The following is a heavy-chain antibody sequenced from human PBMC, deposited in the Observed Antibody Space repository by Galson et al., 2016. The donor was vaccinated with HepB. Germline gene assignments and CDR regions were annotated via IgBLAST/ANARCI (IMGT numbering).Heavy chain of an antibody. Sequence: SLSLSCAASGFTFNAHWMNWVRQAPGKGLEWVANIRGDGIVSYYAESVRGRFPISRDNAKNSLYLQMNGLRVDETAVYYCSREMTGSYFDWGQGTLVTVSS. CDR1: GFTFNAHW. CDR2: IRGDGIVS. V-gene: IGHV3-7*01. J-gene: IGHJ4*02. CDR3: SREMTGSYFD. D-gene: IGHD3-10*01.